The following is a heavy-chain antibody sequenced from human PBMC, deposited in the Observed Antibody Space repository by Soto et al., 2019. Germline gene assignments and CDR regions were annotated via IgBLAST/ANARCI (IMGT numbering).Heavy chain of an antibody. V-gene: IGHV4-61*01. CDR2: IYYSGTT. D-gene: IGHD3-16*01. CDR1: VDSVSNDNYY. Sequence: PSETLSLTCAFSVDSVSNDNYYCSWIRQPPWKGLEWIGYIYYSGTTNYNSYLKSRLSLSVDMSKNQFSLKLASVTAADTAVYFCARSKRGRKAFTFDYLGQRALVNRSS. CDR3: ARSKRGRKAFTFDY. J-gene: IGHJ4*02.